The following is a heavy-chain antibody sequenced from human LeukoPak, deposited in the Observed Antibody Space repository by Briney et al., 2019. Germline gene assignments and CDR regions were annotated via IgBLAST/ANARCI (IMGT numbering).Heavy chain of an antibody. V-gene: IGHV3-11*01. CDR2: ISSTADIV. CDR1: GFTFSEYY. CDR3: ARETVAGTFDY. D-gene: IGHD6-19*01. J-gene: IGHJ4*02. Sequence: KSGGSLRLSCAASGFTFSEYYMSWIRQAPGKGLEWVADISSTADIVSCADFVLGRFTISRDNGDDSLSLQLNSLRAEDTAVYYCARETVAGTFDYWSQGTLVTVSS.